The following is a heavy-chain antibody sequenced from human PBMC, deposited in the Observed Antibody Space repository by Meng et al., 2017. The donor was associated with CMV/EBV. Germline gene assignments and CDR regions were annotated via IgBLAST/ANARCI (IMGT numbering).Heavy chain of an antibody. Sequence: GGSLRLSCAASGFTFDDYGMSWVRQAPGKGLEWVSGINWNGGSTGYADSVKGRFTISRDNAKNSLYLQMNSLRAEDTALYYCARESGILSSGRFLEWLLFRPPYGMDVWGQGTTVTVSS. CDR2: INWNGGST. D-gene: IGHD3-3*01. V-gene: IGHV3-20*04. CDR3: ARESGILSSGRFLEWLLFRPPYGMDV. J-gene: IGHJ6*02. CDR1: GFTFDDYG.